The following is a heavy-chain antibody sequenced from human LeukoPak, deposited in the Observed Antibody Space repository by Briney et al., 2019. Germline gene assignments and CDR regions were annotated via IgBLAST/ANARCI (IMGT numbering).Heavy chain of an antibody. CDR2: IRYDGSNK. CDR1: GFTFSSYG. D-gene: IGHD2-2*01. CDR3: AKDHLGYCSSTSCSGGSDY. Sequence: GGSLRLSCAASGFTFSSYGMHWVRQAPGKGLEWVAYIRYDGSNKYHADSVKGRFTISRDNSKNTLYLQMNSLRAEDTAVYYCAKDHLGYCSSTSCSGGSDYWGQGTLVTVSS. V-gene: IGHV3-30*02. J-gene: IGHJ4*02.